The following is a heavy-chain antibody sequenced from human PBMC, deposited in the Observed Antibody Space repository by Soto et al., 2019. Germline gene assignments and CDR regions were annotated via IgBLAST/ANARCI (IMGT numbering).Heavy chain of an antibody. V-gene: IGHV3-53*01. J-gene: IGHJ6*02. D-gene: IGHD1-1*01. Sequence: GGSLRLSCADSGFTVSSNYMRWVRQASGKGLEWVSVIYSGGSTYYADSVKGRFTISRDNSKNTLYLQMNSLRAEDTAVYYCARGGYDPFYYYYYGMDVWGQRT. CDR3: ARGGYDPFYYYYYGMDV. CDR1: GFTVSSNY. CDR2: IYSGGST.